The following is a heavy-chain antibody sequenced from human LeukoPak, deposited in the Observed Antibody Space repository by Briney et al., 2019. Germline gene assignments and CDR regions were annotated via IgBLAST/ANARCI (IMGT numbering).Heavy chain of an antibody. V-gene: IGHV1-18*01. CDR2: ISAYNGNT. Sequence: ASVKVSCKASGYTFTSYGISWVRQAPGQGLEWMGWISAYNGNTNYAQKLQGRVTMTTDTSTSTAYMELRSLRSDDTAVYYCARSSQVATIEDAFDIWGQGTMVTVSS. J-gene: IGHJ3*02. CDR3: ARSSQVATIEDAFDI. CDR1: GYTFTSYG. D-gene: IGHD5-12*01.